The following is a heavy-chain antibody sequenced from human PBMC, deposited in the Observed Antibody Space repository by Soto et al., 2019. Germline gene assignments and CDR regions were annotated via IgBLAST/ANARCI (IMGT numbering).Heavy chain of an antibody. Sequence: QVQLRESGPGLVKPSETLSLTCTVSGGSISSYYWSWIRQPPGKGLEWIGYIYYSGSTNYNPSLKSRVTISVDTSKNQFSLKLSSVTAADTAVYYCARVRDFWSGYCDYWGQGTLVTVSS. J-gene: IGHJ4*02. D-gene: IGHD3-3*01. CDR3: ARVRDFWSGYCDY. CDR1: GGSISSYY. CDR2: IYYSGST. V-gene: IGHV4-59*01.